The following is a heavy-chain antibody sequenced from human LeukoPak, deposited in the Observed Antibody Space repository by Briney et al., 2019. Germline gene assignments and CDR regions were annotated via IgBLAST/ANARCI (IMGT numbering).Heavy chain of an antibody. CDR2: ISSSGSTI. CDR1: GFTFSSYE. J-gene: IGHJ4*02. V-gene: IGHV3-48*03. D-gene: IGHD3-10*01. Sequence: GSLRLSCAASGFTFSSYEMNWVRQAPGKGLEWVSYISSSGSTIYYADSVKGRFTISRDNAKNSLYLQMNSLRAEDTAVYYCARVEPGSNFDYWGQGTLVTVSS. CDR3: ARVEPGSNFDY.